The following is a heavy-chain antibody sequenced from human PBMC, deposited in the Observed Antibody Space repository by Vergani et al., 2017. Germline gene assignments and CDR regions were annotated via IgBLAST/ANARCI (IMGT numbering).Heavy chain of an antibody. CDR1: GFSFTSYG. CDR3: ARSGYCAHGVCYMTYYYYMDV. CDR2: IWYDGSKE. Sequence: VDLVESGGGLAQPGGSLRLSCAASGFSFTSYGMHWVRQPPGKGLEWVAFIWYDGSKEYYADSVKGRFTISRDNSKNTLYLQMNNLRAADTAVYYCARSGYCAHGVCYMTYYYYMDVWGKGTAVTVSS. J-gene: IGHJ6*03. V-gene: IGHV3-33*08. D-gene: IGHD2-8*01.